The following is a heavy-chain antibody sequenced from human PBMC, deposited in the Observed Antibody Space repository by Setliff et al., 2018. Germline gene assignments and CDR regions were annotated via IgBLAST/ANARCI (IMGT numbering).Heavy chain of an antibody. D-gene: IGHD5-18*01. V-gene: IGHV3-48*04. Sequence: GGSLRLSCAASGFTFSSYSMNWVRQAPGKGLEWVSYISSSSSTIYYADSVKGRFTISRDNAKNSLYLQMNSLRAEDTAVYYCARDHSMGYSYGHHFDYWGQGTLVTVSS. J-gene: IGHJ4*02. CDR1: GFTFSSYS. CDR2: ISSSSSTI. CDR3: ARDHSMGYSYGHHFDY.